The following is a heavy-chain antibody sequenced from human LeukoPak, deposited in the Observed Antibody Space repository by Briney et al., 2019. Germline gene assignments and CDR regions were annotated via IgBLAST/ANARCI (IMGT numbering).Heavy chain of an antibody. V-gene: IGHV1-18*01. CDR1: GYTFTTFG. J-gene: IGHJ5*02. Sequence: VASVKVSCKASGYTFTTFGISWVRQAPGQGLEWMGWVSAYNGNTNYAQKLQGRVTMTTDTSTSTAYMELRSLRSDDTAVYYCVREENWFDPWGQGTLVTVSS. CDR2: VSAYNGNT. CDR3: VREENWFDP.